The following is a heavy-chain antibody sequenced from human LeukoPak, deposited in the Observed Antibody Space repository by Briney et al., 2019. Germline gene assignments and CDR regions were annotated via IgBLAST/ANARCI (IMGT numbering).Heavy chain of an antibody. J-gene: IGHJ3*02. CDR2: IYHSGST. D-gene: IGHD3-22*01. CDR1: GGSISSSNW. Sequence: SETLSLTCAVSGGSISSSNWWSWVRQPPGKGLEWIGEIYHSGSTNYNPSLKSRVTISVDKSKNQFSLKLSSVTAADTAVYYCARMYYYDSSGSGSLAFDIWGQGTMVTVSS. CDR3: ARMYYYDSSGSGSLAFDI. V-gene: IGHV4-4*02.